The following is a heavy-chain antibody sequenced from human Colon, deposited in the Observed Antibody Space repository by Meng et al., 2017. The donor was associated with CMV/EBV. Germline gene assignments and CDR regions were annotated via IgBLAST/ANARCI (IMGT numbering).Heavy chain of an antibody. D-gene: IGHD3-22*01. CDR2: IYYSGST. CDR1: ISSSDYY. Sequence: ISSSDYYWSWIRQSTEKGLEWIGYIYYSGSTYFNPSLDSRLAISVDTSKSQFSLQLSSVTAADTAVYYCARTPGHHDSSGFYYYFDYWGPGTLVTVSS. J-gene: IGHJ4*02. V-gene: IGHV4-30-4*01. CDR3: ARTPGHHDSSGFYYYFDY.